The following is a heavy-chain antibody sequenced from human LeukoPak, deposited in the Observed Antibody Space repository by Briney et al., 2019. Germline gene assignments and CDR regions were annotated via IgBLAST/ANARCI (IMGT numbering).Heavy chain of an antibody. CDR1: GGSISSYY. CDR3: ARHPTVRDYYGSGSYPYFDY. V-gene: IGHV4-59*08. CDR2: IYYSGST. J-gene: IGHJ4*02. D-gene: IGHD3-10*01. Sequence: SETLSLTCTVSGGSISSYYWSWLRQPPGKGLEWIGYIYYSGSTNYNPSLKSRVTISVDTSKNQFSLKLSSVTAADTAVYYCARHPTVRDYYGSGSYPYFDYWGQGTLVTVSS.